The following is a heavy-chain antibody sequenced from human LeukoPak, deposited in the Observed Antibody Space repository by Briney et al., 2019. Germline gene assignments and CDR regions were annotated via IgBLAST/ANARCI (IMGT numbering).Heavy chain of an antibody. J-gene: IGHJ6*02. CDR1: GGSISSFY. D-gene: IGHD6-19*01. CDR2: THSSGST. CDR3: ARGHSSGWYPGGDYYYYGMDV. V-gene: IGHV4-59*01. Sequence: SETLSLTCTVAGGSISSFYWGWIRQPPGKGVEWIGHTHSSGSTNYNPSLKSRVTISVDTSKNQFSLKLSSVTAADTAVYYCARGHSSGWYPGGDYYYYGMDVWGQGTTVTVSS.